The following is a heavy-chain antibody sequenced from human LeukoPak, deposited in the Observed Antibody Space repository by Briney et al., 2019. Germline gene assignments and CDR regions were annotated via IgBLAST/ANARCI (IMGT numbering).Heavy chain of an antibody. J-gene: IGHJ4*02. V-gene: IGHV1-2*02. CDR1: GYTFTGYY. CDR3: ARDPYSSSDPFDY. CDR2: INPNSGGT. D-gene: IGHD6-6*01. Sequence: ASVKVSCKASGYTFTGYYMHWVRQAPGQGLEWMGWINPNSGGTNYAQKFQGRVTMTRDTSITTAYMELSRLRSDDTAVYYCARDPYSSSDPFDYWGQGTLVTVSS.